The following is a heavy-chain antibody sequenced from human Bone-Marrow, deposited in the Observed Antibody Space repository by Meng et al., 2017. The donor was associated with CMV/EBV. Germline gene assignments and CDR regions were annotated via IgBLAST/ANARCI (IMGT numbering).Heavy chain of an antibody. Sequence: GESLKISCAASGFTFSSHWMRWVRQAPGKGLEWVASIKPDGSDQYYVASVKGRFTVSRDNAQKSLSLQLDSLRVEDTALYYCTGDEITVSGANFDSWGRGTMVTVYS. CDR1: GFTFSSHW. V-gene: IGHV3-7*01. CDR3: TGDEITVSGANFDS. J-gene: IGHJ4*02. D-gene: IGHD2-2*01. CDR2: IKPDGSDQ.